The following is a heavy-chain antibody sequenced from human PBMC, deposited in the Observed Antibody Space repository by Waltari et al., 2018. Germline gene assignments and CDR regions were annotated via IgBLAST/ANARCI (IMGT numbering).Heavy chain of an antibody. CDR2: INPNSGGT. CDR3: VRDKDEGINTHWYFDL. CDR1: GYIFRDYY. Sequence: QVQLVQSGAEVKKPGASVKVSCKASGYIFRDYYMYWVRQAPGQGLEWMGWINPNSGGTNYAQKFQDRVTMTRDTSISTAYMELTRLSSDDTATYYCVRDKDEGINTHWYFDLWGRGTLVTVSS. J-gene: IGHJ2*01. V-gene: IGHV1-2*02. D-gene: IGHD3-10*01.